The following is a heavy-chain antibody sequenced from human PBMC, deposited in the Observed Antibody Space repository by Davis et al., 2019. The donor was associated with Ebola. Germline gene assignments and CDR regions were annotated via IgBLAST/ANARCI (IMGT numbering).Heavy chain of an antibody. V-gene: IGHV4-39*01. CDR3: ARPTSVTTSAWFDP. D-gene: IGHD4-11*01. CDR2: VYYTGNT. CDR1: GGSISNMNSY. J-gene: IGHJ5*02. Sequence: SETLSLTCTVSGGSISNMNSYWGWIRQPPGKGLEWIGHVYYTGNTYQNPSLKSRFTLSVDTSKNQFSLTLNSVTTADTAVYYCARPTSVTTSAWFDPWGQGILVIVSS.